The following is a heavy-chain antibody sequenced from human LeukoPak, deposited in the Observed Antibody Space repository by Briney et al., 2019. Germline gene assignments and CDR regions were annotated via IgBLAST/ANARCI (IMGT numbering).Heavy chain of an antibody. CDR1: GFTFKLYW. V-gene: IGHV3-74*01. CDR2: INHDGSDT. D-gene: IGHD5-18*01. CDR3: ARWLYSYGYFDY. Sequence: GGSLRLSCAASGFTFKLYWMHWVRQVPGRGPVWVSRINHDGSDTIYADSVRGRFTISRDDAKNTLYLQMNNLRAEDTAVYYCARWLYSYGYFDYWGQGTLDTVSS. J-gene: IGHJ4*02.